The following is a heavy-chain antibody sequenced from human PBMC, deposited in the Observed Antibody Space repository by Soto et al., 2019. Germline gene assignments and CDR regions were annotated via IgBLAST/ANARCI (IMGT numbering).Heavy chain of an antibody. J-gene: IGHJ3*02. CDR3: AKEAGSSSLGYDAFDI. V-gene: IGHV3-23*01. D-gene: IGHD6-13*01. CDR2: ISGSGGST. Sequence: GGSLRLSCAASGFTFSSYSMSWVRQAPGKGLEWVSAISGSGGSTYYADSVKGRFTISRDNSKNTLYLQMNSLRAEDTAVYYCAKEAGSSSLGYDAFDIWGQGTMVTVSS. CDR1: GFTFSSYS.